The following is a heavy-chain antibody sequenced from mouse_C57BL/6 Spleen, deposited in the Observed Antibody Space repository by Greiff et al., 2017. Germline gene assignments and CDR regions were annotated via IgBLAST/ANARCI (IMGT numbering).Heavy chain of an antibody. CDR3: ARWAGSSPFAY. V-gene: IGHV1-42*01. D-gene: IGHD1-1*01. CDR1: GYSFTGYY. J-gene: IGHJ3*01. CDR2: INPSTGGT. Sequence: EVQLQQSGPELVKPGASVKISCKASGYSFTGYYMNWVKQSPEKSLEWIGEINPSTGGTTYNQKFKAKATLTVDKSSSTAYMQLKSLTSEDSAVYYCARWAGSSPFAYWGQGTLVTVSA.